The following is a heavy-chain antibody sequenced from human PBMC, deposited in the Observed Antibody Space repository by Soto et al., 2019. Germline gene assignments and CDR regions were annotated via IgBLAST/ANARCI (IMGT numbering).Heavy chain of an antibody. CDR2: MYDTGST. CDR1: GASMSSGVYS. V-gene: IGHV4-30-2*01. D-gene: IGHD3-10*01. J-gene: IGHJ5*02. Sequence: QLQLQESGSGLVKPSQTLSLTCAVSGASMSSGVYSWSWIRQPPGKGLEWIGYMYDTGSTYYNPPLKPRVTISADMSKNHLSLNLTSVTAADTAVYYCARDRGTGSFYPTWGQGILVTVSS. CDR3: ARDRGTGSFYPT.